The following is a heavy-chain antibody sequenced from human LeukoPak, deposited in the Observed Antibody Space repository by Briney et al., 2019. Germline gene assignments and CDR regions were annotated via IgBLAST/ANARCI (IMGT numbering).Heavy chain of an antibody. J-gene: IGHJ4*02. CDR3: ARLTKNDYDSSGGFAY. CDR1: GFTFSTYW. CDR2: IKHDGSER. Sequence: GGSLRLSCAASGFTFSTYWMSWVRQAPGKGLEWVASIKHDGSERYYVDSVKGRFTISRDNAKDSLYLQMNSLRAEDTAVYYCARLTKNDYDSSGGFAYWGQGTLVTVSS. V-gene: IGHV3-7*01. D-gene: IGHD3-22*01.